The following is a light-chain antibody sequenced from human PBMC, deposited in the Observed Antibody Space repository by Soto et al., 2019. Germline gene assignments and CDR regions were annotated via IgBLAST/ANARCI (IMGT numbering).Light chain of an antibody. CDR2: GAS. Sequence: EIVMTQSPATLSVSPGERAILSCRASQSVRIDLAWYQQTPGQAPRLLIYGASTRATGIPGRFSGSASGTEFTLTISSLQSEDFAVYFCQQYHNWPAFGQGTNV. CDR3: QQYHNWPA. J-gene: IGKJ1*01. CDR1: QSVRID. V-gene: IGKV3-15*01.